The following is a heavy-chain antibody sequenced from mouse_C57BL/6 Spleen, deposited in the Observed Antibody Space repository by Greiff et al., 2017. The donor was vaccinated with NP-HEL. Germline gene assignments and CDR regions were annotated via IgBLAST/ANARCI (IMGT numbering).Heavy chain of an antibody. V-gene: IGHV5-16*01. Sequence: EVKVEESEGGLVQPGSSMKLSCTASGFTFSDYYMAWVRQVPEKGLEWVANINYDGSSTYYLDSLKSRFIISRDNAKNILYLQMSSLKSEDTATYYCARGEDFDVWGTGTTVTVSS. CDR1: GFTFSDYY. J-gene: IGHJ1*03. CDR2: INYDGSST. CDR3: ARGEDFDV.